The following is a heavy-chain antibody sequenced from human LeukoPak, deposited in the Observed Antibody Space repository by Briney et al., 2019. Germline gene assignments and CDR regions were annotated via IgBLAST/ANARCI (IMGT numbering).Heavy chain of an antibody. CDR2: IIPIFDTA. D-gene: IGHD2-2*01. Sequence: SVKVSCKASGGTFSSYAISWVRQAPGQGLEWMGGIIPIFDTANYAQKFQGRVTITADESTSTAYMELSSLRSEDTAVYYCARDCLPWPGCYALDAFDIWGQGTMVTVSS. CDR1: GGTFSSYA. J-gene: IGHJ3*02. V-gene: IGHV1-69*13. CDR3: ARDCLPWPGCYALDAFDI.